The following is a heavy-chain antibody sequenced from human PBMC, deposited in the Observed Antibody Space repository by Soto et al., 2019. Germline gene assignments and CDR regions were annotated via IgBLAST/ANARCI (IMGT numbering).Heavy chain of an antibody. CDR1: GFSLWTTGVG. D-gene: IGHD3-16*01. V-gene: IGHV2-5*01. CDR2: IYWNDDK. CDR3: AHTWGLPFDY. J-gene: IGHJ4*02. Sequence: QITLKESGPPLVEPTQPLTLTCTYSGFSLWTTGVGVGWIRQPPGKALEWLGIIYWNDDKRYSPSLKNRFTLTSDISKSQVVLTMTNMDPVDNATYYCAHTWGLPFDYWGQGTLVIVSS.